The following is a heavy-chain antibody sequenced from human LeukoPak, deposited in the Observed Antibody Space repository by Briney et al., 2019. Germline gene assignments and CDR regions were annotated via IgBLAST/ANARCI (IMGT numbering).Heavy chain of an antibody. CDR2: IWYDGSNK. V-gene: IGHV3-33*01. Sequence: PGGSLRLSCAASGFTFSGYDMHWVRQAPGKGLEWVAVIWYDGSNKYYADSVKGRFTISRDNSKNTLYLQMNSLGAEDTAVYYCARDKMSKYRNTFDYWGQGTLVTVSS. J-gene: IGHJ4*02. D-gene: IGHD2/OR15-2a*01. CDR3: ARDKMSKYRNTFDY. CDR1: GFTFSGYD.